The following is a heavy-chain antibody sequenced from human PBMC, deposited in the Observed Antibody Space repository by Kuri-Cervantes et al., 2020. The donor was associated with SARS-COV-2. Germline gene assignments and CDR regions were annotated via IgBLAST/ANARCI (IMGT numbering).Heavy chain of an antibody. CDR3: ARDNYYGSGSYYSRGAFDI. Sequence: GESLKISCAASGFTFSSYWMSWVRQAPGKGLEWVANIKQDGSEKYYVDSVKGRFTISRDNAKSSLYLQVNSLRAEDTAVYYCARDNYYGSGSYYSRGAFDIWGQGTMVTVSS. V-gene: IGHV3-7*01. D-gene: IGHD3-10*01. CDR2: IKQDGSEK. CDR1: GFTFSSYW. J-gene: IGHJ3*02.